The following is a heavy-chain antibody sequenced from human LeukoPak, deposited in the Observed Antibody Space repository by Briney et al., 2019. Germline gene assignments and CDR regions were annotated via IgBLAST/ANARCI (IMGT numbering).Heavy chain of an antibody. CDR2: MYSGGTT. D-gene: IGHD6-13*01. CDR1: DGSINGYY. CDR3: ARHSGHSSTNDAFDI. J-gene: IGHJ3*02. Sequence: PSETLSLTCTVSDGSINGYYWSWIRQPPGKGLDWIEYMYSGGTTNYSPSLKSRVTISEDMSKNQFSLKLTSVTAADTAVYYCARHSGHSSTNDAFDIWGQGTIVIVSS. V-gene: IGHV4-59*01.